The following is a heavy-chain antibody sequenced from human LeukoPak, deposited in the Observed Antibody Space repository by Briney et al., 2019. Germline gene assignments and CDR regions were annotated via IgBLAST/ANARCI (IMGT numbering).Heavy chain of an antibody. CDR3: ARDRGTSCFDY. D-gene: IGHD2-2*01. Sequence: GGSLRLSCVASGFTVSGNYMNWVRPAPGKGLQWVSVIYIDGSTYYADSVKGRFTISRDNSKNTLYRQMNSLRAEDTAVYYCARDRGTSCFDYCGQGTLVTVSS. CDR2: IYIDGST. V-gene: IGHV3-66*01. CDR1: GFTVSGNY. J-gene: IGHJ4*02.